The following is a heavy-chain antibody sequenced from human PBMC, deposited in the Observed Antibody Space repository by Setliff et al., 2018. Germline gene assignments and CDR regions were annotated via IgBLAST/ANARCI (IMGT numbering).Heavy chain of an antibody. CDR1: GYAFTSYY. D-gene: IGHD3-3*01. CDR3: ARERIYDGLNYNGMDV. CDR2: ISGYDGNT. V-gene: IGHV1-18*04. J-gene: IGHJ6*01. Sequence: GASVKVSCKASGYAFTSYYMYWLRQAPGQGPEWMGWISGYDGNTKYAQNLHGRVTMTTDTSTTTAYMELRSLRSDDTAVYYCARERIYDGLNYNGMDVWGQGTTVTVS.